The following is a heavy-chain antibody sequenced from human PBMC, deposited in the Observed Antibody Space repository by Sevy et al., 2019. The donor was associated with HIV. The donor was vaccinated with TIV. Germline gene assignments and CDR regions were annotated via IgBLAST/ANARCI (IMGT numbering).Heavy chain of an antibody. CDR3: ARHTRIAARIYDAFDI. J-gene: IGHJ3*02. CDR1: GGSISSSSYY. D-gene: IGHD6-6*01. Sequence: SETLSLTCTVSGGSISSSSYYWGWIRQPPGKGLEWIGSIYYSGSTYYNPSLKSRVTISVDTSKNQFSLKLSSVTAADTAVYYCARHTRIAARIYDAFDIWGQGTMVTVSS. V-gene: IGHV4-39*01. CDR2: IYYSGST.